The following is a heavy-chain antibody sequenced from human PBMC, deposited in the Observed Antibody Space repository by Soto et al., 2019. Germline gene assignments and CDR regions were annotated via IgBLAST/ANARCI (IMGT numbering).Heavy chain of an antibody. CDR3: AKLAWLGDLFIGAFDW. D-gene: IGHD3-10*01. CDR1: GFTFSNFA. CDR2: ISGSGDDT. Sequence: GGSLRLSCVASGFTFSNFAMAWVRQAPGEGLEWVSAISGSGDDTFYADSMKGRFTISRDNSKDTLYLQMNSLRAEATAVYYCAKLAWLGDLFIGAFDWWGRGTLFTVSS. J-gene: IGHJ4*02. V-gene: IGHV3-23*01.